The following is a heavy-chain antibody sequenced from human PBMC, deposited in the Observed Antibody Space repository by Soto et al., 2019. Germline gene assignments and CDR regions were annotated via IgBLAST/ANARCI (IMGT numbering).Heavy chain of an antibody. Sequence: QVQLQQWGAGPLRPLETLSLTCGVSGGSFSGYYWAWIRQSPGNGLEWIGEINDRGSINYNPSLKSRVIISVDTSKNHYSRHLRSVTAADTAVYYCARESHDILTGPPWVWYFDLWGRGTLVTVSS. CDR3: ARESHDILTGPPWVWYFDL. CDR2: INDRGSI. J-gene: IGHJ2*01. D-gene: IGHD3-9*01. CDR1: GGSFSGYY. V-gene: IGHV4-34*01.